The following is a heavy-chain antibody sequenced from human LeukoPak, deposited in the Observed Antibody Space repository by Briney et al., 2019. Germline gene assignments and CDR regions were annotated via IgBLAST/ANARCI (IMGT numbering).Heavy chain of an antibody. Sequence: SETLSLTCTVSGGSISRSRDYWGWIRQPPGKGLEWIGSIYYSGSTYYNPSLKSRVTISVDTSKNQFSLKLSSVTAADTAVYYCARGITMVRGVTHFDYWGQGTLVTVSS. CDR3: ARGITMVRGVTHFDY. CDR2: IYYSGST. CDR1: GGSISRSRDY. J-gene: IGHJ4*02. V-gene: IGHV4-39*07. D-gene: IGHD3-10*01.